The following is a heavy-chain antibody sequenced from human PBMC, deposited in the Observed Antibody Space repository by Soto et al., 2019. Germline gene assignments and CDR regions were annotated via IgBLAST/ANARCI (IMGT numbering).Heavy chain of an antibody. CDR2: IYYSGST. CDR3: ARLNVGYCSSTSCYGFDY. J-gene: IGHJ4*02. V-gene: IGHV4-39*01. Sequence: QLQLQESGPGLVKPSETLSLTCTVSGGSISSSSYYWGWIRQPPGKGLEWIGSIYYSGSTYYNPSLKSRVTRSVDTSKNQFSLKLSSVTAADTAVYYCARLNVGYCSSTSCYGFDYRGQGTLVTVSS. CDR1: GGSISSSSYY. D-gene: IGHD2-2*03.